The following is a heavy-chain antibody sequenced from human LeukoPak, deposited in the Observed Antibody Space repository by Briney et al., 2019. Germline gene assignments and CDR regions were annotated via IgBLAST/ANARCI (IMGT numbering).Heavy chain of an antibody. CDR2: ISGSGGST. V-gene: IGHV3-23*01. CDR3: AKERRSSGYYDY. J-gene: IGHJ4*02. D-gene: IGHD3-22*01. CDR1: GFTFSTYA. Sequence: PGGSLRLSRAASGFTFSTYAMSWVRQAPGKGLEWVSAISGSGGSTYYADSVKGRFTISRDNSKNTLYLQMNSLRAEDTAVYYCAKERRSSGYYDYWGQGTLVTVSS.